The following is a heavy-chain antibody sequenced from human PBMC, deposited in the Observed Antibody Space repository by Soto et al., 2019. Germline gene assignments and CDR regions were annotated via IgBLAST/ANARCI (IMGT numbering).Heavy chain of an antibody. J-gene: IGHJ4*02. CDR3: AGCPYRSSWYWPFDY. CDR2: IWYDGSNK. Sequence: GGSLRLSCAASGFTFSSYGMHWVRQAPGKGLEWVAVIWYDGSNKYYADSAKGRFTISRDNSKNTLYLQMNSLRAEDTAVYYCAGCPYRSSWYWPFDYWGQGTLVTVSS. D-gene: IGHD6-13*01. CDR1: GFTFSSYG. V-gene: IGHV3-30*02.